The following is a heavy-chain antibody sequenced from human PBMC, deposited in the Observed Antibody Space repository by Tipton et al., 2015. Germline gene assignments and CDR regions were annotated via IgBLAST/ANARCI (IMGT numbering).Heavy chain of an antibody. V-gene: IGHV4-39*01. Sequence: TLSLTCTVSGGSISSSSYYWAWIRQPPGKGLEWIGSLYFSGSTYYNPSLKSRVAMSADTSRNQFSLKLSSVTAADTAVYYCACQDYDSLTRDYQTVDYWGQGTLVTVSS. CDR2: LYFSGST. J-gene: IGHJ4*02. D-gene: IGHD3-9*01. CDR1: GGSISSSSYY. CDR3: ACQDYDSLTRDYQTVDY.